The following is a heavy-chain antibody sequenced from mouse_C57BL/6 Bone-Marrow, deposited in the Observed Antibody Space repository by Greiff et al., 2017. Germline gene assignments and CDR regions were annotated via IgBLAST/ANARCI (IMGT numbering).Heavy chain of an antibody. CDR2: IYTGSGST. CDR1: GYTFTSYW. Sequence: QVQLKQPGAELVKPGASVKMSCKASGYTFTSYWITWVKQRPGQGLEWIGDIYTGSGSTNYNEKFTSQATLTVDKASSTAYMQLSSLTSEDSAVYYCAREEGFYGYYFDYWGQGTTRTVSS. D-gene: IGHD2-2*01. J-gene: IGHJ2*01. CDR3: AREEGFYGYYFDY. V-gene: IGHV1-55*01.